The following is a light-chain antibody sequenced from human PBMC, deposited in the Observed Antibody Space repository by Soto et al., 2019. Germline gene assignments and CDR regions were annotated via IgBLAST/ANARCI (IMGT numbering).Light chain of an antibody. CDR1: QSVSRY. V-gene: IGKV3-11*01. Sequence: EIVMTQSPGTLSLSPGERATLSCRASQSVSRYLGWYQQKPGQAPRLLIYDASNRATGIPARFSGSGSGTDFTLTISSLEPEDFAVYYCQQYGGSPPFTFGPGTEVEIK. CDR2: DAS. CDR3: QQYGGSPPFT. J-gene: IGKJ3*01.